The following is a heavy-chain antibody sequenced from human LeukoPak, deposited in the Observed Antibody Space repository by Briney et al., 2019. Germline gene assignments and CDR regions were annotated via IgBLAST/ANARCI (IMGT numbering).Heavy chain of an antibody. CDR2: IIPIFGTA. CDR1: GGTFSSYA. D-gene: IGHD1-20*01. J-gene: IGHJ5*02. Sequence: WASVKVSCKASGGTFSSYAISWVRQAPGQGLEWMGGIIPIFGTANYAQKFQGRVTITADKSTSTAYMELSGLRSEDTAVYYCASRTRGITGVDWFDPWGQGTLVTVSS. CDR3: ASRTRGITGVDWFDP. V-gene: IGHV1-69*06.